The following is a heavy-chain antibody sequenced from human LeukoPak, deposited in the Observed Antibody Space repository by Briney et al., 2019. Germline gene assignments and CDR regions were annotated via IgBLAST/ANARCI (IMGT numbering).Heavy chain of an antibody. V-gene: IGHV4-4*07. D-gene: IGHD3-10*01. Sequence: SETLSLTCTVSSGSISSYYWSWIRQPAGKGLEWIGRIYTSGSTNYNPSLKSRVTMLVDTSKNQFSLKLSSVTAADTAVYYCARDRLHYGTTREYYMDVWGKGTTVTVSS. CDR2: IYTSGST. CDR3: ARDRLHYGTTREYYMDV. J-gene: IGHJ6*03. CDR1: SGSISSYY.